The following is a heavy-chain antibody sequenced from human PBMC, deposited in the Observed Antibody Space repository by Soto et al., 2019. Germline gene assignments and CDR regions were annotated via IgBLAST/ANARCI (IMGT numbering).Heavy chain of an antibody. D-gene: IGHD2-15*01. V-gene: IGHV1-3*01. CDR1: GYTFTSYA. CDR3: ARDRCGSCYSRAFDI. Sequence: ASVKVSCKASGYTFTSYAMHWVRQAPGQRLEWMGWINAGNGNTKYSQKFRGRVTITRDTSASTAYMELSSLRSEDTAVYYCARDRCGSCYSRAFDIWGQGTMVTVS. CDR2: INAGNGNT. J-gene: IGHJ3*02.